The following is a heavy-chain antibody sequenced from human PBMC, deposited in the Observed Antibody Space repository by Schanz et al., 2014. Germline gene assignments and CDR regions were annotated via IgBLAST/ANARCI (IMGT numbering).Heavy chain of an antibody. CDR3: ARPRFDYGEVDY. J-gene: IGHJ4*02. D-gene: IGHD4-17*01. CDR2: IWYDGSNK. Sequence: VQLLDSGGGLVQPGGSLRLSCAASGFIFSSYGLHWVRQAPGKGLEWVAFIWYDGSNKYYADSVKGRFTISRDNAKNSLYLQMNSLRAEDTAVYYCARPRFDYGEVDYWGQGTLVTVSS. V-gene: IGHV3-33*03. CDR1: GFIFSSYG.